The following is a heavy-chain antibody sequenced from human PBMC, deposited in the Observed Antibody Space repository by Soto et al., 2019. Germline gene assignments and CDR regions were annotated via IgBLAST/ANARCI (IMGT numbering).Heavy chain of an antibody. V-gene: IGHV1-18*01. CDR3: ARSRGYGYYYYYMDV. CDR2: ISAYNGNT. J-gene: IGHJ6*03. D-gene: IGHD6-25*01. Sequence: ASVKVSCKASVYTFTSYGISWVRQAHGQGLEWMGWISAYNGNTNYAQKLQGRVTMTTDTSTSTAYMELRSLRSDDTAVYYCARSRGYGYYYYYMDVWGKGTTVTVSS. CDR1: VYTFTSYG.